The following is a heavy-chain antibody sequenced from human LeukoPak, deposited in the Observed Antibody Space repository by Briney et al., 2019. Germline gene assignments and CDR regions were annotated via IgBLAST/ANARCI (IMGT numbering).Heavy chain of an antibody. CDR1: GFAFDDYA. CDR3: AKDRAAMVLGWFDP. D-gene: IGHD5-18*01. J-gene: IGHJ5*02. V-gene: IGHV3-9*01. CDR2: ISWNSGSI. Sequence: GRSLRLSCAASGFAFDDYAMHWVRQAAGKGLKWVSGISWNSGSIGYADSVKGRFTISRDNAKNSLYLQMNSLRAEDTALYYCAKDRAAMVLGWFDPWGQGTLVTVSS.